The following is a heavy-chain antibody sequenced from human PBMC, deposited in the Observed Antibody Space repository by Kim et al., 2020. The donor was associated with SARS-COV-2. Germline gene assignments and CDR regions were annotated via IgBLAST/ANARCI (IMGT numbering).Heavy chain of an antibody. D-gene: IGHD2-2*01. CDR3: ASFPGCSSTSCPYYFDY. V-gene: IGHV1-3*01. Sequence: FQGRVTITRDTSASTAYMELSSLRSEDTAVYYCASFPGCSSTSCPYYFDYWGQGTLVTVSS. J-gene: IGHJ4*02.